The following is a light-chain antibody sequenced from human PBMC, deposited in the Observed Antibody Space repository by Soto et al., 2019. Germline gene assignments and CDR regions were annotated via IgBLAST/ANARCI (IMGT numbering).Light chain of an antibody. CDR2: EVS. Sequence: QAVVTQPPSATGSPGQSVTISCAGTSRDVGGYTSVSWYQQHPGKAPKLFIYEVSKRPSGVPDRFSGSKSGNTASLTVSGLLAEDEADYYCSSYAGANKYVLFGGGTQLTVL. J-gene: IGLJ7*01. V-gene: IGLV2-8*01. CDR1: SRDVGGYTS. CDR3: SSYAGANKYVL.